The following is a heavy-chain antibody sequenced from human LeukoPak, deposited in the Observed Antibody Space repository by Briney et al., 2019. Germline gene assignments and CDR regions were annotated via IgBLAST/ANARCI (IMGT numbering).Heavy chain of an antibody. CDR3: ARDPDTAMARNQNYYYYYMDV. CDR2: INPSGGST. J-gene: IGHJ6*03. Sequence: PGGSLRLSCAASGFTFSSYGMHWVRQAPGQGLEWMGIINPSGGSTSYAQKFQGRVTMTRDTSTSTVYMELSSLRSEDTAVYYCARDPDTAMARNQNYYYYYMDVWGKGTTVTVSS. CDR1: GFTFSSYG. V-gene: IGHV1-46*01. D-gene: IGHD5-18*01.